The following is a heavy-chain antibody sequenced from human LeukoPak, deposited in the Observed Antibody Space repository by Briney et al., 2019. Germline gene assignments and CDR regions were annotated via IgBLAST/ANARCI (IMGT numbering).Heavy chain of an antibody. D-gene: IGHD6-13*01. CDR3: ARVWQQLEYESWFDP. CDR1: GYTFTGYY. CDR2: INPNSGGT. V-gene: IGHV1-2*02. J-gene: IGHJ5*02. Sequence: ASVKVSCKASGYTFTGYYMHWVRQAPGQGLEWMGWINPNSGGTNYAQKFQGRVTMTRDTSISTAYMELSRLRSDDTAVYYCARVWQQLEYESWFDPWGQGTLVTVSS.